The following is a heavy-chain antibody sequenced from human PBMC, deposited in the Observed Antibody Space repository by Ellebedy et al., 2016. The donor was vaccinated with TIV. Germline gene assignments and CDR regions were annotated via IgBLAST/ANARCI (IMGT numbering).Heavy chain of an antibody. Sequence: GGSLRLSCTASGFSFRSFSMNWVRQAPGKGLEWVSYISGSSISTYYADSVKGRFTISRDNAKNSLYLQMNSLRAEDTSVYYCATDGSYGDYRSPAHAFVIWGQGTMVTVSS. CDR2: ISGSSIST. V-gene: IGHV3-48*04. J-gene: IGHJ3*02. CDR3: ATDGSYGDYRSPAHAFVI. CDR1: GFSFRSFS. D-gene: IGHD4-17*01.